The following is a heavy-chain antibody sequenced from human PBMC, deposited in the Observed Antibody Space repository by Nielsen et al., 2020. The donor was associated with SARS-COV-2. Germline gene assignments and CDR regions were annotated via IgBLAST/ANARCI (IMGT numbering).Heavy chain of an antibody. J-gene: IGHJ4*02. CDR2: IYPGDSDT. D-gene: IGHD3-3*01. V-gene: IGHV5-51*01. Sequence: VRQMPGKGLEWMGIIYPGDSDTRYSPSLQGQVTISADKSISTAYLQWSSLKASDTAMYYCARRGVGRAYDFWSGSFDYWGQGTLVTVSS. CDR3: ARRGVGRAYDFWSGSFDY.